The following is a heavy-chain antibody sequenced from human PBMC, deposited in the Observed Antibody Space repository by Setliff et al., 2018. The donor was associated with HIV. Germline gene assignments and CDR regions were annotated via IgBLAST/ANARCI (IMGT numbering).Heavy chain of an antibody. CDR2: ISWNSGSM. V-gene: IGHV3-9*01. CDR1: GFTFDVYA. Sequence: SLRLSCAASGFTFDVYAMHWVRQAPGKGLEWVSGISWNSGSMGYADSVKGRFTFSRDNAKNSLYLQMNSLRVEDTAVYYCARGDFDYGDYVDAFDIWGQGTMVTVSS. CDR3: ARGDFDYGDYVDAFDI. J-gene: IGHJ3*02. D-gene: IGHD4-17*01.